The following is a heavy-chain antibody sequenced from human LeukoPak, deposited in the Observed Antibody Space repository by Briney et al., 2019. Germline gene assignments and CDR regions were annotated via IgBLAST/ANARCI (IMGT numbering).Heavy chain of an antibody. CDR1: GFTFSRYE. D-gene: IGHD3-9*01. V-gene: IGHV3-48*03. CDR2: ISSSGSTI. Sequence: VGSLRLSCAASGFTFSRYEMNWVRQAPGKGLEWVSYISSSGSTIYYADSVKGRFTISRDNAKNSLYLQMNSLRAEDTAVYYCARSDILTGYYLSWGQGTLVTVSS. CDR3: ARSDILTGYYLS. J-gene: IGHJ5*02.